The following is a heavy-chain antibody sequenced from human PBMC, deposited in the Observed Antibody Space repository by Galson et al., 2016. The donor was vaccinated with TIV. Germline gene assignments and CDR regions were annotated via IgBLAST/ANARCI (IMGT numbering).Heavy chain of an antibody. V-gene: IGHV4-59*01. CDR1: GDSINNYF. Sequence: SETLSLTCTVSGDSINNYFWNWFRQSPGKGLEWIGDIYQSGSTNYNPSLKSRVTISIDTSKRQFSLKLYSVTAADTAVYYCARDGYYYYYGMDVWGQGTTVTVSS. CDR2: IYQSGST. CDR3: ARDGYYYYYGMDV. J-gene: IGHJ6*02.